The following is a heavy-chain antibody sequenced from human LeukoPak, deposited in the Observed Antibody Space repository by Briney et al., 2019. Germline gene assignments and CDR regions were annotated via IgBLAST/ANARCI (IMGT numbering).Heavy chain of an antibody. CDR2: ISYDGSNK. Sequence: RTGGSLRLSCAASGFTFSSYAMHWVRQAPGKGLEWVAVISYDGSNKYYADSVKGRFTISRDNSKNTLYLQMNSLRAEDTAVYYCAKSAQYCSGGSCYSDPYYFDYWGQGTLVTVSS. CDR1: GFTFSSYA. V-gene: IGHV3-30*04. CDR3: AKSAQYCSGGSCYSDPYYFDY. D-gene: IGHD2-15*01. J-gene: IGHJ4*02.